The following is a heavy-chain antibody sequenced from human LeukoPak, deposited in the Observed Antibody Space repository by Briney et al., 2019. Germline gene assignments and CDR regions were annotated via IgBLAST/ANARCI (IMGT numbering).Heavy chain of an antibody. V-gene: IGHV4-39*07. D-gene: IGHD2-15*01. Sequence: SETLSLTCTVSGGSISSSSYYWGWVRQPPGKGLEWIGSIYYSGSTYYNPSLKSRVTISVDTSKNQFSLKLSSVTAADTAVYYCAGGPGWYWYFDLWGRGTLVTVSS. CDR1: GGSISSSSYY. CDR2: IYYSGST. J-gene: IGHJ2*01. CDR3: AGGPGWYWYFDL.